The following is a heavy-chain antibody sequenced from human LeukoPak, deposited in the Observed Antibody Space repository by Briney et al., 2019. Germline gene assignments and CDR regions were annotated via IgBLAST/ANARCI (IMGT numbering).Heavy chain of an antibody. J-gene: IGHJ4*02. Sequence: ASVKVSCKAPGYTFTSYGISWVRQAPGQGLEWMGWISAYNGNTNYAQKLQGRVTMTTDTSTSTAYMELRSLRSDDTAVYYCARVRNYYDSSGATYFDYWGQGTLVTVSS. CDR3: ARVRNYYDSSGATYFDY. CDR2: ISAYNGNT. CDR1: GYTFTSYG. D-gene: IGHD3-22*01. V-gene: IGHV1-18*01.